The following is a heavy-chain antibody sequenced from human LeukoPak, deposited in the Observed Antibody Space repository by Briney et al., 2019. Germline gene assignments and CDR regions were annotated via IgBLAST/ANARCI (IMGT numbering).Heavy chain of an antibody. CDR1: GYTFTCYY. V-gene: IGHV1-2*02. Sequence: ASVKVSCKASGYTFTCYYMHWVRQAPGQGLEWMGWINPNSGGTNYAQKFQGRVTMTRDTSISTAYMELSRLRSDNTAVYYCARGAPLDWWERQGGELFDYWGQGTLVTVSS. CDR3: ARGAPLDWWERQGGELFDY. CDR2: INPNSGGT. D-gene: IGHD1-26*01. J-gene: IGHJ4*02.